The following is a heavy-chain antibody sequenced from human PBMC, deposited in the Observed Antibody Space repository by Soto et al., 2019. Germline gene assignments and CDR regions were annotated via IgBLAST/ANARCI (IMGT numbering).Heavy chain of an antibody. CDR2: IYPGDSVT. V-gene: IGHV5-51*01. CDR1: GYSFINFW. D-gene: IGHD2-2*01. CDR3: ARGLLVPSATPSRDYYYSGLDV. J-gene: IGHJ6*02. Sequence: PGESLKISCKGFGYSFINFWIGWVRQMPGKGLEWMGIIYPGDSVTRYSPYFQGQVTISADKSISTAYLQWSSLKVSDTAMYYCARGLLVPSATPSRDYYYSGLDVWGQGTTVTVSS.